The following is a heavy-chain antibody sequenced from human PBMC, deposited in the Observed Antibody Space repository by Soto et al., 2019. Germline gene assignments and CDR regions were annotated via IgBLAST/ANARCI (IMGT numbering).Heavy chain of an antibody. CDR2: FYSGGST. V-gene: IGHV3-53*04. J-gene: IGHJ6*02. CDR1: GFTVSSNY. CDR3: ARAHSYETAPDYYSYYGMDV. D-gene: IGHD5-12*01. Sequence: EVQLVESGGGLVQPGGSLRLSCAASGFTVSSNYMSWVRQAPGKGLEWVSVFYSGGSTYYADSVKGRFTISRHNSKNTLYLQMNSLRAEDTAVYYCARAHSYETAPDYYSYYGMDVWGQGTTVTVSS.